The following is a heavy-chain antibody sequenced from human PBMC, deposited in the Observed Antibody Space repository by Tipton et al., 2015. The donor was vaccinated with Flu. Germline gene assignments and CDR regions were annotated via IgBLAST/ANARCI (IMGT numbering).Heavy chain of an antibody. J-gene: IGHJ4*02. D-gene: IGHD3-3*01. V-gene: IGHV4-61*01. CDR3: ARGDFWSGYYVDY. CDR1: GGSVSSGSYY. CDR2: IYYSGST. Sequence: LRLSCTVSGGSVSSGSYYWSWIRQPPGKGLEWIGYIYYSGSTNYNPSLKSRVTISVDTSKNQFSLKLSSVTAADTAVYYYARGDFWSGYYVDYWGQGTLVTVSS.